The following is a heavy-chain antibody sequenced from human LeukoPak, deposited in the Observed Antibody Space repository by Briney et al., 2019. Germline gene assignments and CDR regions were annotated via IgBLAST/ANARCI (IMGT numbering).Heavy chain of an antibody. J-gene: IGHJ3*01. Sequence: ASVKVSCKASGYTFTGYYMHWVRQAPGQGLEWMGRINPNSGGTNYAQKFQGRVTMTRDTSISTAYMELSRLRSDDTAVYYCARGNRLYSSSWSALPFDFWGQGTMLTVSS. CDR3: ARGNRLYSSSWSALPFDF. V-gene: IGHV1-2*06. CDR2: INPNSGGT. CDR1: GYTFTGYY. D-gene: IGHD6-13*01.